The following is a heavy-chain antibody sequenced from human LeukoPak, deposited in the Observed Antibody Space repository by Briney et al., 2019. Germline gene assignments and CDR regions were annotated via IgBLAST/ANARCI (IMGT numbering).Heavy chain of an antibody. J-gene: IGHJ4*02. D-gene: IGHD5-18*01. V-gene: IGHV3-53*05. Sequence: PGGSLRLSCAASGFTVSSNYMSWVRQAPGKGLEWVSVIYSGGSTYYADSVKGRFTISRDNSKNTLYLQMNSLRAEDTAVYYCAKDRIQLWPNTLFLFDYWGQGTLVTVSS. CDR3: AKDRIQLWPNTLFLFDY. CDR2: IYSGGST. CDR1: GFTVSSNY.